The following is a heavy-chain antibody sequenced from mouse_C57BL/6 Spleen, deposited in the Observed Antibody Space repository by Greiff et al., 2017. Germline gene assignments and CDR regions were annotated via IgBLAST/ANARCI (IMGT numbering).Heavy chain of an antibody. Sequence: QVQLQQSGPELVKPGASVKISCKASGYAFSSSWMNWVKQRPGKGLEWIGQIYPGDGDTNDNGKFKGKATLTAAKSSSTAYMQLSSLASEDSAVYFCARSEGFAYWGQGTLVTVSA. CDR3: ARSEGFAY. J-gene: IGHJ3*01. CDR2: IYPGDGDT. CDR1: GYAFSSSW. V-gene: IGHV1-82*01.